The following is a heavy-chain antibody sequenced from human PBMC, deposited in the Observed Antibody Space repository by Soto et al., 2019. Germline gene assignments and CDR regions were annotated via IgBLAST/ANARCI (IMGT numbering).Heavy chain of an antibody. Sequence: VGSLRLSCAASGFTFSSYAMHWVRQAPGKGLEWVAVISYDGSNKYYADSVKGRFTISRDNSKNTLYLQMNSLRAEDTAVYYCARDGGVDDSYFDYWGQGTLVTVSS. CDR2: ISYDGSNK. J-gene: IGHJ4*02. D-gene: IGHD3-9*01. CDR3: ARDGGVDDSYFDY. V-gene: IGHV3-30-3*01. CDR1: GFTFSSYA.